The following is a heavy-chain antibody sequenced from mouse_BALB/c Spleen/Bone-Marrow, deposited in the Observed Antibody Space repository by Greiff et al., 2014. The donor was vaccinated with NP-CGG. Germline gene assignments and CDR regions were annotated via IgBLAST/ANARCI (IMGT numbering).Heavy chain of an antibody. CDR2: IDPANGNT. J-gene: IGHJ2*01. D-gene: IGHD1-1*01. V-gene: IGHV14-3*02. CDR1: GFNIKDTY. CDR3: ARYYYGSSYFDY. Sequence: DVKLQESGAELVKPGASVKLSCTASGFNIKDTYMHWVKQRPEQGLEWIGRIDPANGNTKYDPKFQGKATITADTSSNTAYLQLSSLTSEDTAVYYCARYYYGSSYFDYWGQGTTLTVS.